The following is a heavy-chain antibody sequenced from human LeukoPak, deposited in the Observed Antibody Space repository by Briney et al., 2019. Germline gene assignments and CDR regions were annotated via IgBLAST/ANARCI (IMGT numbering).Heavy chain of an antibody. D-gene: IGHD3-10*01. CDR1: GVIVSTNY. J-gene: IGHJ4*02. CDR3: ARGPGKASFDY. V-gene: IGHV3-53*01. CDR2: IFSCGST. Sequence: GGSLRLSCAASGVIVSTNYMSWVRQAPGQGLEWVSVIFSCGSTYYSDSVKGRFTISIGKSNNTLYLQMNSLRAEDTAVYYCARGPGKASFDYWGQGTLVTVSS.